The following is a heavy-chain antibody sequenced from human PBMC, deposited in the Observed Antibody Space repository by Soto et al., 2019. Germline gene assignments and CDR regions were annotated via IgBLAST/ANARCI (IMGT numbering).Heavy chain of an antibody. V-gene: IGHV6-1*01. Sequence: PSQTLSLTCAISGDSVSSNSAAWNWIRQSPSRGLEWLGRTYYRSKWYNDYAVSVKSRITINPDTSKNQFSLQLNSVTPEDTAVYYCSRDESMASGLDIRDAFDIWGQGTMVTVSS. CDR3: SRDESMASGLDIRDAFDI. CDR2: TYYRSKWYN. J-gene: IGHJ3*02. CDR1: GDSVSSNSAA. D-gene: IGHD5-12*01.